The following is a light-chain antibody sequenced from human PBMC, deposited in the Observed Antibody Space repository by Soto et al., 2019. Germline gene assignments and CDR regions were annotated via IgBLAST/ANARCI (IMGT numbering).Light chain of an antibody. CDR2: DSN. CDR3: QSYGTSLSGLYV. CDR1: SSNIGAGQD. V-gene: IGLV1-40*01. J-gene: IGLJ1*01. Sequence: QSVLTQPASVSGAPGQRVTISCTGTSSNIGAGQDVHWYRQLPGAAPKFLISDSNNRASGVPDRFSVSKSGASASLAITGLRAEDEGDYFCQSYGTSLSGLYVFGTGTKVTVL.